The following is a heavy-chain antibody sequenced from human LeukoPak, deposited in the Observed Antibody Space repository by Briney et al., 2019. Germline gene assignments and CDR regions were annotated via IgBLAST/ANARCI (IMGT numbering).Heavy chain of an antibody. J-gene: IGHJ4*02. V-gene: IGHV7-4-1*02. CDR2: INPNTGNP. D-gene: IGHD6-13*01. CDR3: AKIVSAAGTFDY. CDR1: GYTFTNYA. Sequence: ASVKVSCKASGYTFTNYAINWVRQAPGQGLEGMGWINPNTGNPTYAQDFTGRFVFSLDTSVSTAYLQISSLKAEDTAVYYCAKIVSAAGTFDYWGQGTLIIVSS.